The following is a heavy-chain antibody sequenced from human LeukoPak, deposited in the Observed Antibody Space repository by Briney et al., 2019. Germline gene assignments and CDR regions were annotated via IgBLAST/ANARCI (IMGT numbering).Heavy chain of an antibody. J-gene: IGHJ4*02. Sequence: GGSLRLSCAASGFTFSNYAMSWVRQAPGKGLEWFSAITDSGGDTYYADSVKGRFTISRDNAKNTLYLQMNSLRAEDTAVYYCARGATYAYYQDYWGQGTLVTVSS. CDR1: GFTFSNYA. CDR3: ARGATYAYYQDY. D-gene: IGHD1-26*01. V-gene: IGHV3-23*01. CDR2: ITDSGGDT.